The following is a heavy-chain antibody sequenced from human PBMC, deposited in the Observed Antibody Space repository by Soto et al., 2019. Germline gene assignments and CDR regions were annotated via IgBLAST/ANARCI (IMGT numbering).Heavy chain of an antibody. J-gene: IGHJ5*01. CDR1: GGTFSGYA. V-gene: IGHV1-69*13. Sequence: SVKVSCKTSGGTFSGYAISWVRQAPGQGLEWMGGIVPIVDTSTYAQKFQGRVTITADESTSTAYMELSSLRAEDTAVYYCAKGLRSSSGWFDYWGQGTLVTVSS. CDR2: IVPIVDTS. D-gene: IGHD3-22*01. CDR3: AKGLRSSSGWFDY.